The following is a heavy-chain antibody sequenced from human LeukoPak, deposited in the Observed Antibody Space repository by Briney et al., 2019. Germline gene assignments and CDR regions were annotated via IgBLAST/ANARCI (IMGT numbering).Heavy chain of an antibody. D-gene: IGHD3-3*01. Sequence: AASVKVSCTASGYTFTSYGISWVRQAPGQGLEWMGWISAYNGNTNYAQKLQGRVTMTTDTSTSTAYMELRSLRSDDTAVYYCARGYDFWSGSYPSPPDYWGQGTLVTVSS. J-gene: IGHJ4*02. CDR2: ISAYNGNT. CDR1: GYTFTSYG. V-gene: IGHV1-18*01. CDR3: ARGYDFWSGSYPSPPDY.